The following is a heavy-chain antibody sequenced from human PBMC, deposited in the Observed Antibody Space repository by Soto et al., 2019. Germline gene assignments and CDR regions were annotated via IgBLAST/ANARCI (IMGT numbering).Heavy chain of an antibody. V-gene: IGHV1-69*13. CDR1: GGTFSSYA. CDR2: IIPIFGTA. Sequence: GASVKVSCKASGGTFSSYAISWVRQAPGQGLEWMGGIIPIFGTANYAQKFQGRVTITADESTSTAYMELSSLRSEDTAVYYCARQRVVRLSLDAFDIWGQGTMVTVSS. J-gene: IGHJ3*02. CDR3: ARQRVVRLSLDAFDI. D-gene: IGHD3-10*01.